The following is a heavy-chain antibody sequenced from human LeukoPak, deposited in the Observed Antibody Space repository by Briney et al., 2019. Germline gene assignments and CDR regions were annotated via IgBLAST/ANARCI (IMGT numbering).Heavy chain of an antibody. V-gene: IGHV4-34*01. J-gene: IGHJ5*02. CDR3: ARGRVDSSSWHSFNWFDP. D-gene: IGHD6-13*01. CDR1: GGSFSGYY. CDR2: INHSGST. Sequence: KPSETLSLTCAVYGGSFSGYYWSWIHQPPGKGLEWIGEINHSGSTNYNPSLKSRVTISVDTSKNQFSLKLSSVTAADTAVYYCARGRVDSSSWHSFNWFDPWGQGTLVTVSS.